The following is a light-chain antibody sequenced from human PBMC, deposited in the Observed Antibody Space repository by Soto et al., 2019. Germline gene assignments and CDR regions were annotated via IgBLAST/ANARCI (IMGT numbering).Light chain of an antibody. CDR1: SSNIGAGYD. J-gene: IGLJ3*02. CDR2: GNT. Sequence: QPVLTQPPSVSGAPGQRITISCTGNSSNIGAGYDVNWYQQLPGTAPKVLIYGNTNRPSGVPDRFFGSKSGTSASLAITGLQAEDEADYYCQSYDSSLSGWVFGGGTKLTVL. V-gene: IGLV1-40*01. CDR3: QSYDSSLSGWV.